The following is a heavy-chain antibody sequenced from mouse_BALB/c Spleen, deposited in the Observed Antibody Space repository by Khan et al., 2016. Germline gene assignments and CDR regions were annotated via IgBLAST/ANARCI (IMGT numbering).Heavy chain of an antibody. J-gene: IGHJ4*01. Sequence: EVELVESGGGLEQPGGSLRRSCATSVFTFTDYYMSWVRQPPGKALEWLGFIRNTANGYTTESSASVKGRFTISRDNSQSILYLQMNTLIAEDSATYYCARDNYAMDDCGQVTSVTVSS. V-gene: IGHV7-3*02. CDR1: VFTFTDYY. CDR3: ARDNYAMDD. CDR2: IRNTANGYTT.